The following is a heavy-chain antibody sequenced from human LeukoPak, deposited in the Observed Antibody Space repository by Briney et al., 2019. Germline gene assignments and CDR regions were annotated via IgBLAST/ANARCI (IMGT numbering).Heavy chain of an antibody. V-gene: IGHV3-23*01. J-gene: IGHJ6*02. CDR1: GFTFSSYT. D-gene: IGHD1-1*01. Sequence: GGSLRLSCAASGFTFSSYTMSWVRQAPGKGLEWVSTITTSDGNTYYADSVKGRFTVSRDNSKNTLFLQMNSLRAEDTAVYYCARDSERNSYYYYGMDVWGQGTTVTVSS. CDR3: ARDSERNSYYYYGMDV. CDR2: ITTSDGNT.